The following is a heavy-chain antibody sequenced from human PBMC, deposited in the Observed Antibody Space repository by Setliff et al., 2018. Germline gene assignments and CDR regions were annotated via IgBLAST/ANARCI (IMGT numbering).Heavy chain of an antibody. Sequence: SETLSLTCTVSGGSISGSSSFWGWIRQPPGKGLEWIGSIYYSGSTYYNPFLKSRATISRDTSSNQFSLKLFSVTAADTAVYYCARGDSSGNNYPVLDYWGQGILVTVSS. CDR1: GGSISGSSSF. J-gene: IGHJ4*02. CDR2: IYYSGST. CDR3: ARGDSSGNNYPVLDY. D-gene: IGHD1-26*01. V-gene: IGHV4-39*07.